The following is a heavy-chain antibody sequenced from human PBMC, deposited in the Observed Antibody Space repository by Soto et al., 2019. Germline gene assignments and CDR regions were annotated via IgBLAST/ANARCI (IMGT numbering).Heavy chain of an antibody. V-gene: IGHV1-3*01. D-gene: IGHD2-15*01. CDR3: ARTGSCQYYFDY. J-gene: IGHJ4*02. Sequence: GASVKVSCKASGYTFTSYAIHWVRQAPGQRLEWMGWINAGNGNTQYSQKFQGRVTITRDTSASTAYMELSSLRSEDTAVYYCARTGSCQYYFDYWGQGTLVTVSS. CDR1: GYTFTSYA. CDR2: INAGNGNT.